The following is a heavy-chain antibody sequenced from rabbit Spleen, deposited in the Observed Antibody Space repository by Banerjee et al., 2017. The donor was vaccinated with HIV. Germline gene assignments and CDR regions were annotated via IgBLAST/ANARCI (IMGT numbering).Heavy chain of an antibody. D-gene: IGHD3-1*01. Sequence: QEQLVESGGGLVQPEGSLALTCKASGFSFSSSDYICWVRQAPGKGLEWIGDIDPIFGIAVYASWVNGRFTISSHNAQNTLYLQLTSLTVADTATYFCARDWVATPGFWGPGTLVTVS. J-gene: IGHJ4*02. CDR2: IDPIFGIA. CDR1: GFSFSSSDY. CDR3: ARDWVATPGF. V-gene: IGHV1S43*01.